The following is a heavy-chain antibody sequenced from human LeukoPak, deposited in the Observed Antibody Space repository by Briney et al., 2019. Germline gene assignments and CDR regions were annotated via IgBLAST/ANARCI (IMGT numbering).Heavy chain of an antibody. Sequence: ASVKVSCKASGGTFSSYAISWVRQAPGQGLEWMGGIIPIFGTANYALKFQGRVTITADESTSTAYMELSSLRSEDTAVYYCARGRPYYDILTGDYYYYGMDVWGQGTTVTVSS. CDR1: GGTFSSYA. J-gene: IGHJ6*02. CDR3: ARGRPYYDILTGDYYYYGMDV. CDR2: IIPIFGTA. V-gene: IGHV1-69*13. D-gene: IGHD3-9*01.